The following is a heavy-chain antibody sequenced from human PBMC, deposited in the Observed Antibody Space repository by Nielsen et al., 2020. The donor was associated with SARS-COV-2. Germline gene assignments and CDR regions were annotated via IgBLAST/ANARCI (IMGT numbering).Heavy chain of an antibody. V-gene: IGHV3-53*04. CDR1: GFNVSNTF. D-gene: IGHD6-25*01. CDR2: IYTLGPT. J-gene: IGHJ4*02. Sequence: GESLKISCAAFGFNVSNTFMTWVRQAPGKGLEWVSIIYTLGPTFYADSVKGRFTISRLTSKNTLYLQLNSLTSDDTAVYYCARGGGLSRYYFDFWGQGTLVTVSS. CDR3: ARGGGLSRYYFDF.